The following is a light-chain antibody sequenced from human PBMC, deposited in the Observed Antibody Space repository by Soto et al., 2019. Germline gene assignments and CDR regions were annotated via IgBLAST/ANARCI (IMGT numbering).Light chain of an antibody. CDR3: QQTHSTPVT. CDR1: QNIYNY. Sequence: DIQMTQSPSSLSAFVGDRVTVTCRTSQNIYNYLNWYQQRPGKAPKLLIYAATSVQSGVPSRFSGSGSGTDFTLTISSLHPEDFATYYCQQTHSTPVTFGQGTRLDVK. V-gene: IGKV1-39*01. CDR2: AAT. J-gene: IGKJ5*01.